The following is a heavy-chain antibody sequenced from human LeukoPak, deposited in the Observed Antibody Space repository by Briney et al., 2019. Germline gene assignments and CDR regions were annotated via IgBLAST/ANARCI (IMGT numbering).Heavy chain of an antibody. V-gene: IGHV4-34*01. CDR3: ARAYCSSTSCYLNWFDP. D-gene: IGHD2-2*01. Sequence: PSETLSLTCAVYGGSFSGYYWSWIRQPPGKGLEWIGEINHSGSTNYNLSPKSRVTISVDTSKNQFSLKLSSVTAADTAVYYCARAYCSSTSCYLNWFDPWGQGTLVTVSS. CDR1: GGSFSGYY. CDR2: INHSGST. J-gene: IGHJ5*02.